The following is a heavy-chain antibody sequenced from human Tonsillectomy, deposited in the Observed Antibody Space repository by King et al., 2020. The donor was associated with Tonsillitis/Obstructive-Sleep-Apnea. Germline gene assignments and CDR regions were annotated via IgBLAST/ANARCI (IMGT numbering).Heavy chain of an antibody. Sequence: VQLVESGGCEVQPGRSLRLSCAVSGFTFSSYGMHWVRQAPGKGLEWVAVISYDGSNKYYADSVKGRFTISSDNSKNPLYLQMNSRRAEDTAVYYCAKGGEAFDYWGQGTLVTVSS. CDR2: ISYDGSNK. D-gene: IGHD3-10*01. V-gene: IGHV3-30*18. CDR1: GFTFSSYG. CDR3: AKGGEAFDY. J-gene: IGHJ4*02.